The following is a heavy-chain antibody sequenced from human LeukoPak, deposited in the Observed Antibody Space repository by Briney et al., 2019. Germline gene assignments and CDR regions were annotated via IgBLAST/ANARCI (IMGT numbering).Heavy chain of an antibody. CDR1: GFTFSNYE. J-gene: IGHJ4*02. CDR3: ARVQYYYDSSGYYVYYFDY. Sequence: GGSLRLSCAASGFTFSNYEMNWVCQAPGKGLEWVAYISSSGSTIYYADPVKGRFTISRDNAKNSLYLQMNSLRAEDTAVYYCARVQYYYDSSGYYVYYFDYWGQGTLVTVSS. CDR2: ISSSGSTI. D-gene: IGHD3-22*01. V-gene: IGHV3-48*03.